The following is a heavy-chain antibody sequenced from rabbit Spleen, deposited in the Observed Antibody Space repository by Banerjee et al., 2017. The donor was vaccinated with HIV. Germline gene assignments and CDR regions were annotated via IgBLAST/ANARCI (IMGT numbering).Heavy chain of an antibody. CDR2: IAAGSGGTT. CDR3: ARDTGSSFSSYGMDL. D-gene: IGHD8-1*01. V-gene: IGHV1S40*01. CDR1: GFSFISGYY. J-gene: IGHJ6*01. Sequence: QSLEESGGDLVKPGASLTLSCTASGFSFISGYYVCWVRQAPGKGLEWIACIAAGSGGTTYYASWAKGRFTISKTSSTTVTLQMTSLTAADTATYFCARDTGSSFSSYGMDLWGPGTLVTVS.